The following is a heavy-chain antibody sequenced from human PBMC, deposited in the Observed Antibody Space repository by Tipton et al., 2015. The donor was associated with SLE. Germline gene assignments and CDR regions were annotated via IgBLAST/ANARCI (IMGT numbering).Heavy chain of an antibody. Sequence: GLVKPSETLSLTCAVYGGSFSGYYWSWIRQPPGKGLEWIGYVYYTGHTSYRASLKSRATISVDKSKNQFSLNLSSVTAADTAVYFCARVDSGNLRFDQWGQGTLVTVSS. CDR3: ARVDSGNLRFDQ. CDR1: GGSFSGYY. CDR2: VYYTGHT. V-gene: IGHV4-34*11. D-gene: IGHD1-26*01. J-gene: IGHJ4*02.